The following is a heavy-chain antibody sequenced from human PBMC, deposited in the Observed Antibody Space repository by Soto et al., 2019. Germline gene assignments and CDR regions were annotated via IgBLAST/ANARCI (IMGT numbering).Heavy chain of an antibody. CDR3: AKDSLKYQRLLFDYFYY. V-gene: IGHV3-23*01. Sequence: EVQLLESGGGLVQPGGSLRLSCAASGFTFSSYAMSWVRQAPGKGLEWVSAISGSGGSTYYADSVKGRFTISRDTSKNTLYLQMNSLRAEDTVVYYCAKDSLKYQRLLFDYFYYWGQGTLVTVCS. J-gene: IGHJ4*02. CDR2: ISGSGGST. D-gene: IGHD2-2*01. CDR1: GFTFSSYA.